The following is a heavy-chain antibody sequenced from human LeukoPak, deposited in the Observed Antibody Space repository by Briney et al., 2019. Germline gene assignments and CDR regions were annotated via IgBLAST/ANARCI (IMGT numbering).Heavy chain of an antibody. Sequence: SETLSLTCTVSGGSISSGDYYWSWIRQPPGKGLEWIGYIYHSGSTYYNPSLKSRVTISVDRSKNQFSLKLSSVTAADTAVYYCASGKRYCSGGSCHGGGRFDPWGQGTLVTVSS. J-gene: IGHJ5*02. CDR2: IYHSGST. D-gene: IGHD2-15*01. V-gene: IGHV4-30-2*01. CDR3: ASGKRYCSGGSCHGGGRFDP. CDR1: GGSISSGDYY.